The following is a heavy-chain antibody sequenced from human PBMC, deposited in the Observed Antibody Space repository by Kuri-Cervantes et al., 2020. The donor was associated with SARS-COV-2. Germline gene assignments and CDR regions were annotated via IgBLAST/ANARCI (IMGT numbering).Heavy chain of an antibody. D-gene: IGHD6-25*01. J-gene: IGHJ4*02. Sequence: GESLKISCAAPGFIFSDHYMAWVRQAPGSGLEWVGHSRNKANSYTTEYAASVKGRFTISRDDTSNSLFLHMTSLKSEDTAVYYCARMYGSDWGYIHFDYWGQGTLVTVSS. CDR2: SRNKANSYTT. CDR1: GFIFSDHY. CDR3: ARMYGSDWGYIHFDY. V-gene: IGHV3-72*01.